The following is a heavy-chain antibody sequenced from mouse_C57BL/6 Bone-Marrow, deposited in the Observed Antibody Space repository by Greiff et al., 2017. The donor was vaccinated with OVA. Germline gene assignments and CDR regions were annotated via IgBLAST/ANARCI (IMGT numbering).Heavy chain of an antibody. Sequence: EVQLQESVAELVRPGASVTLSCTASGFNIKNTYMHWVKQRPEQGLEWIGRIDPATGNTKYAPMLQGKATITADTSSNTAYLQLSSLTSEDTAIYYCARGDSNYNTGFAYWGQGTLVTVSA. CDR1: GFNIKNTY. D-gene: IGHD2-5*01. CDR3: ARGDSNYNTGFAY. CDR2: IDPATGNT. V-gene: IGHV14-3*01. J-gene: IGHJ3*01.